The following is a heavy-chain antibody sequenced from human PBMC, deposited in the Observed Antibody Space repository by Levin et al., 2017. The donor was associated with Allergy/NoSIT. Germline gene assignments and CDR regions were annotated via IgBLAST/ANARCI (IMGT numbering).Heavy chain of an antibody. CDR1: GYTFTSYG. V-gene: IGHV1-18*01. CDR2: ISAYNGNT. Sequence: ASVKVSCKASGYTFTSYGISWVRQAPGQGLEWMGWISAYNGNTNYAQKLQGRVTMTTDTSTSTAYMELRSLRSDDTAVYYCARDLPITYYDFWSGYDPFDYWGQGTLVTVSS. D-gene: IGHD3-3*01. CDR3: ARDLPITYYDFWSGYDPFDY. J-gene: IGHJ4*02.